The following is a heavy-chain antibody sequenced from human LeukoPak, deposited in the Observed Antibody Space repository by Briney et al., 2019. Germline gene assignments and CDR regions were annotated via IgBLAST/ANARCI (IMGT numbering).Heavy chain of an antibody. V-gene: IGHV3-7*01. J-gene: IGHJ6*03. CDR3: ARDRRWELLDYYYMDV. CDR2: IKQDGSEK. CDR1: GFTFSSYW. D-gene: IGHD1-26*01. Sequence: GGSLRLSCAASGFTFSSYWMSWVRQAPGKGLEWVANIKQDGSEKYYVDSVKGRFTISRDNAKNSLYLQMNSLRAEDTAVYYCARDRRWELLDYYYMDVWGKGTTVTVSS.